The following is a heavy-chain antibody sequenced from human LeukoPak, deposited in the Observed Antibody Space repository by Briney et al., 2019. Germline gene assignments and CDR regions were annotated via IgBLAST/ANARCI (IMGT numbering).Heavy chain of an antibody. CDR3: ARDGYYYDSSGRRYFDY. V-gene: IGHV3-66*01. Sequence: GGSLRLSCAASGFTFSSYSMSWVRQAPGKGLEWVSVIYSGGSTYYADSVKGRFTISRDNSKNTLYLQMNSLRAEDTAVYYCARDGYYYDSSGRRYFDYWGQGTLVTVSS. J-gene: IGHJ4*02. CDR2: IYSGGST. CDR1: GFTFSSYS. D-gene: IGHD3-22*01.